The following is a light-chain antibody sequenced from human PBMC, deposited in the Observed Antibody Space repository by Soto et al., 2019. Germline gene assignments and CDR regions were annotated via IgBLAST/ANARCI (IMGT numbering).Light chain of an antibody. CDR1: QSISSSY. CDR3: QQYGSSLFT. CDR2: GAS. J-gene: IGKJ3*01. Sequence: EIVLTQSPGTLSLSPGERASLSCRASQSISSSYLAWYQQKPGQAPRLLIYGASSRATGIPDRFSGSGSGTDFTLTISRLEPEDFPVYYCQQYGSSLFTFGPWTKVDIK. V-gene: IGKV3-20*01.